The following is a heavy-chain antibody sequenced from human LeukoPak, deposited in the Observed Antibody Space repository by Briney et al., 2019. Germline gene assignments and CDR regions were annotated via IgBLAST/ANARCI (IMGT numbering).Heavy chain of an antibody. D-gene: IGHD3-10*01. J-gene: IGHJ6*02. CDR2: INPSGGIT. V-gene: IGHV1-46*01. CDR3: ARENYYGGFYYGMDV. CDR1: GYTFTDYH. Sequence: ASVKVSCKASGYTFTDYHVHWVRQAPGQGLEWMGIINPSGGITRYAQNFQGRVTMTRDTSTSTVYMELSSLRSEDTAVYYCARENYYGGFYYGMDVWGQGTTVTVSS.